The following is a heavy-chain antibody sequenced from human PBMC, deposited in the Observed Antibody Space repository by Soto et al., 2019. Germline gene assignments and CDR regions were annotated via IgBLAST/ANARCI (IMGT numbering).Heavy chain of an antibody. CDR2: ISAYNGNT. Sequence: QVQLVQSGAEVKKPGASVKVSCKASGYTFTSYGISWVRQAPGQGLEWMGWISAYNGNTNDAQKLQGRVTMTTDTSTSAAYMELRSLRSDATAVYYCARGPHRSIAARPSWFDPWGQGTLVTVSS. V-gene: IGHV1-18*04. D-gene: IGHD6-6*01. J-gene: IGHJ5*02. CDR3: ARGPHRSIAARPSWFDP. CDR1: GYTFTSYG.